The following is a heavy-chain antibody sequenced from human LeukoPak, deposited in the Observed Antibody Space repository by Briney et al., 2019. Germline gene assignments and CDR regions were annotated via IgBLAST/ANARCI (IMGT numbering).Heavy chain of an antibody. J-gene: IGHJ6*02. CDR2: ISSSSSYI. D-gene: IGHD5-12*01. CDR1: GFTFSSYS. Sequence: GGSLRLSCAASGFTFSSYSMNWVRQAPGKGLEWVSSISSSSSYIYYADSVKGRFTISRDNAKNSLYLQMNSLRAEDTAVYYCAREHIVATTPYYYYYYGMDVWGQGTTVTVSS. CDR3: AREHIVATTPYYYYYYGMDV. V-gene: IGHV3-21*01.